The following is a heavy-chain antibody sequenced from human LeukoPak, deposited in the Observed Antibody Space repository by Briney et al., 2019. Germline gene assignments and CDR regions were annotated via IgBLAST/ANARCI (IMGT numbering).Heavy chain of an antibody. V-gene: IGHV1-18*04. D-gene: IGHD2-2*01. CDR3: ARDLIVVVPAASIYYYGMDV. CDR2: ISAYNGNT. J-gene: IGHJ6*04. Sequence: ASVKVSCKASGYTFTSYGISWVRQAPGQRLEWMGWISAYNGNTNYAQKLQGRVTMTTDTSTSTAYMELRSLRSDDTAVYYCARDLIVVVPAASIYYYGMDVWGKGTTVTVSS. CDR1: GYTFTSYG.